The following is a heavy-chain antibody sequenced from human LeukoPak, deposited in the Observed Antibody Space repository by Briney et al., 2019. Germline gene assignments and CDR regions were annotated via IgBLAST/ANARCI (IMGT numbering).Heavy chain of an antibody. CDR2: INPNSGGT. V-gene: IGHV1-2*02. J-gene: IGHJ4*02. CDR3: ARGDFWSGYSTDY. D-gene: IGHD3-3*01. Sequence: GASVKVSCKASGYTFTGYYMHWVRQAPGQGLEWMGWINPNSGGTNYAQKFQGRVTMTRDTSISTAYMELSRLRSDDTAVYYCARGDFWSGYSTDYWGQGTLVTVSS. CDR1: GYTFTGYY.